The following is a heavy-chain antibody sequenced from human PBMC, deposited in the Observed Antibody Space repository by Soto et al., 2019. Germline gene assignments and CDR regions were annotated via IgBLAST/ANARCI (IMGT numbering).Heavy chain of an antibody. CDR1: GFTFSSYG. D-gene: IGHD5-18*01. J-gene: IGHJ6*02. CDR3: ARDGSVDTAMVYYYGMDV. V-gene: IGHV3-33*01. CDR2: IWYDGSNK. Sequence: QVQLVESGGGVVQPGRSLRLSCAASGFTFSSYGMHWVRQAPGKGLEWVAVIWYDGSNKYYADSVKGRFTISRDNSKNTLYLQMNSLRAEDTAVYYCARDGSVDTAMVYYYGMDVWGQGTTVTVFS.